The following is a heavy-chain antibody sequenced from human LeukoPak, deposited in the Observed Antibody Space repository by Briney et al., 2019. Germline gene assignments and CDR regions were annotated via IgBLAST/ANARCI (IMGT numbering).Heavy chain of an antibody. CDR1: GFTVSSSY. Sequence: PGGSLRLSCAASGFTVSSSYMTWVRQAPGKGLEWVSIIYSGGNTYYADSVQGRFTISRDNSKNTLYLQMNSLRAEDTAVYHCASSREATSNWFVYWAREPWSPSPQ. CDR2: IYSGGNT. D-gene: IGHD2-2*01. CDR3: ASSREATSNWFVY. J-gene: IGHJ5*01. V-gene: IGHV3-66*01.